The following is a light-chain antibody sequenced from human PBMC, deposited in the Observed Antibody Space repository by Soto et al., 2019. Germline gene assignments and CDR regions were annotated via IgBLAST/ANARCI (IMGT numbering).Light chain of an antibody. CDR2: KAS. J-gene: IGKJ1*01. Sequence: DIQMTQSPSTLSASVGDRVTITCRASQSISSWLAWYQQKPGKAPTLLIYKASSLQSGVPSRFSGRGSGTDFTLSIISLQPDEFAAYYCQQCSSYPCTFGRGTRVEIK. CDR3: QQCSSYPCT. V-gene: IGKV1-5*03. CDR1: QSISSW.